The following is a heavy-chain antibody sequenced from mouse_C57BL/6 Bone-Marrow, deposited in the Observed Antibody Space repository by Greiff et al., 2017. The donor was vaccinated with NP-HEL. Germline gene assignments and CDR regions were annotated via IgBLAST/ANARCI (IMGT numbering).Heavy chain of an antibody. CDR1: GYTFTSYW. V-gene: IGHV1-74*01. D-gene: IGHD2-3*01. J-gene: IGHJ4*01. CDR2: IHPSDSGT. Sequence: QVQLPQPGAELVKPGASVKVSCKASGYTFTSYWMHWVKQRPGPGLEWIGRIHPSDSGTNYNQKFKGKATLTVDKSSSTAYMQLSSLTSEDSAVYYCAILGYDGYPYYAMDYWGQGTSVTVSS. CDR3: AILGYDGYPYYAMDY.